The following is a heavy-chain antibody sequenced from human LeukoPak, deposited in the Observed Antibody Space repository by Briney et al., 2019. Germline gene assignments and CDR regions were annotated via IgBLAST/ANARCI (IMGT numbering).Heavy chain of an antibody. CDR3: ARSPLGPNNWFDP. V-gene: IGHV1-46*01. J-gene: IGHJ5*02. CDR1: GYTFTSYY. CDR2: INPSGGST. Sequence: GASVKVSCKASGYTFTSYYMHWVRHAPGQGLEWMGIINPSGGSTSYAQKFQGRVTMTRDMSTSKVYMELSRLRSEDTAVYYCARSPLGPNNWFDPWGQGTLVTVSS.